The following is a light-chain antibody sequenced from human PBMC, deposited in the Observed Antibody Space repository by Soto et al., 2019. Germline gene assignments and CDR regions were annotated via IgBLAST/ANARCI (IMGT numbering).Light chain of an antibody. Sequence: QSVLTQPASVSGSPGQSITISCTGTSSDVGSYNLVSWYQQHPGKAPKLMIYEGSKRPSGVSNRFSGSKSGNTASLTISGLQAEDEADYYCCSYEGSSTPVVFGGGTQLTVL. V-gene: IGLV2-23*01. CDR1: SSDVGSYNL. J-gene: IGLJ2*01. CDR3: CSYEGSSTPVV. CDR2: EGS.